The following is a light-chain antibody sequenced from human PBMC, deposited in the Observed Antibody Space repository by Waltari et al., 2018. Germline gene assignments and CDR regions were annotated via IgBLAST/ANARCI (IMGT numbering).Light chain of an antibody. CDR1: SGLNVGSYG. CDR2: YKSDSDK. Sequence: QAVLTQPSSLSASPGASASLTCTLRSGLNVGSYGIYWSQQQPGSPPQYLLRYKSDSDKHQDFRVPRRFSGSKDASANAGILLISGLQSEDEADYYCMIWHNNAVVFGGGTTLTVL. J-gene: IGLJ2*01. V-gene: IGLV5-45*03. CDR3: MIWHNNAVV.